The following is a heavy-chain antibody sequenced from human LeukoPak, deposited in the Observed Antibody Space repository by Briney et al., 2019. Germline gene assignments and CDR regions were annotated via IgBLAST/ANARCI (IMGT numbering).Heavy chain of an antibody. V-gene: IGHV4-59*01. CDR2: IYYSGST. Sequence: SETLSLTCTVSGGSISSYYWSGIRQPPGKGLEWIGYIYYSGSTNYNPSLKSRVTISVDTSKNQFSLKLSSVTAADTAIYYCARVKYCSGGSCYGTYYFDYWGQGTLVTVSS. CDR3: ARVKYCSGGSCYGTYYFDY. CDR1: GGSISSYY. D-gene: IGHD2-15*01. J-gene: IGHJ4*02.